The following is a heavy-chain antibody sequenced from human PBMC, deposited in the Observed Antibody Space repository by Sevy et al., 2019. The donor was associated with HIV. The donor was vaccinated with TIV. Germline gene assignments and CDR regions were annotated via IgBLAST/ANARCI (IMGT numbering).Heavy chain of an antibody. CDR3: ARTLGDYFDHVGNYYGMDV. J-gene: IGHJ6*02. Sequence: ASVKVSCKASGYTFTSYGISWVRQAPGQGLEWMGWISAYNGNTNYAQKLQGRVTMTTDTSTSTAYMELRSLRSDDTAVYYLARTLGDYFDHVGNYYGMDVWGQGTTVTVSS. CDR2: ISAYNGNT. V-gene: IGHV1-18*01. D-gene: IGHD3-9*01. CDR1: GYTFTSYG.